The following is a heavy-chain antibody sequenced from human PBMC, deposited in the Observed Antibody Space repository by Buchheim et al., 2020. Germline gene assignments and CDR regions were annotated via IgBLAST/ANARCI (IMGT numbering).Heavy chain of an antibody. D-gene: IGHD5-12*01. V-gene: IGHV3-30*18. CDR3: AKDSGWLRLGGFDY. CDR1: GFTFGAYG. CDR2: ISYDGSNK. J-gene: IGHJ4*02. Sequence: QVHLVESRGGVVQPGNSLRLSCAASGFTFGAYGMHWVRQAPGKGLEWMAFISYDGSNKYYADSVKGRFTISRDNSRNMLYLQMNSLRPEDTAVYYCAKDSGWLRLGGFDYWGQGTL.